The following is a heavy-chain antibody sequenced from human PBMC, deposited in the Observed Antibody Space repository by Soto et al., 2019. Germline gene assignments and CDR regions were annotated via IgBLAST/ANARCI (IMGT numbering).Heavy chain of an antibody. V-gene: IGHV3-9*01. J-gene: IGHJ4*02. CDR1: GFTFDDYA. Sequence: EVQLVESGGGLVQPGRSLRLSCAASGFTFDDYAMHWVRQAPGKGLEWVSGISWNSGSIGYADSVKGRFTISRDNAKNSLYLQMNSLRAEDTALYYCAKDPAPFLECVFDYWGQGTLVTVSS. CDR2: ISWNSGSI. CDR3: AKDPAPFLECVFDY. D-gene: IGHD3-3*02.